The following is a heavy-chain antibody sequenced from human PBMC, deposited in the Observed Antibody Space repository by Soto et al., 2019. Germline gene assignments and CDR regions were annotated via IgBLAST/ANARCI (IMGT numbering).Heavy chain of an antibody. V-gene: IGHV4-34*01. CDR1: GGSFSGYY. J-gene: IGHJ5*02. Sequence: PSETLSLTCAVYGGSFSGYYWSWIRQPPGKGLEWIGEINHSGSTNYNPSLKSRVTISVDTSKNQFSLKLSSVTAADTAVYYCGSSYDYSNYWFDPWGQGTLVTVSS. D-gene: IGHD4-4*01. CDR2: INHSGST. CDR3: GSSYDYSNYWFDP.